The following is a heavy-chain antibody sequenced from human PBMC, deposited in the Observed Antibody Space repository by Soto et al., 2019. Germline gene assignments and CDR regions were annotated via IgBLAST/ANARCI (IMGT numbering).Heavy chain of an antibody. V-gene: IGHV3-74*01. CDR2: INSDGSST. Sequence: EVQLVESGGGLVQPGGSLRLSCAASGFTFSSYWMHWVRQAPGKGLVWVSRINSDGSSTSYADSVKGRFTISRDNAKNTLYLQMNSLRAEDTAVDYCARDRQVYGYYYMDVWGKGTTVTVSS. CDR3: ARDRQVYGYYYMDV. D-gene: IGHD4-17*01. J-gene: IGHJ6*03. CDR1: GFTFSSYW.